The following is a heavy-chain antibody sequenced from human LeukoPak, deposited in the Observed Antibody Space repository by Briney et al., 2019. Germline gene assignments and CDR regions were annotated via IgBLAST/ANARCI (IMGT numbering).Heavy chain of an antibody. Sequence: ASVKVSCKVSGYTLTELSMHWVRQAPGKGLEWMGGFDPEDGETIYAQKFQGRVTMTEDTSTDTAYMELRSLRSDDTAVYYCAVAGPRTYYYYGMDVWGQGTTVTVSS. D-gene: IGHD6-19*01. CDR1: GYTLTELS. CDR2: FDPEDGET. CDR3: AVAGPRTYYYYGMDV. V-gene: IGHV1-24*01. J-gene: IGHJ6*02.